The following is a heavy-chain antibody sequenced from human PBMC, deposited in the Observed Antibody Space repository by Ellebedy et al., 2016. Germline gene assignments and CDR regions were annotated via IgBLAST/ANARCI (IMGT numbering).Heavy chain of an antibody. D-gene: IGHD3-10*01. J-gene: IGHJ5*02. CDR1: GYTFIRYD. V-gene: IGHV1-8*01. CDR3: ARGGGVTVQGMISIRPYDP. CDR2: MNPNSGNT. Sequence: ASVKVSCKASGYTFIRYDINWVRQAIGQGLEWMGWMNPNSGNTGYAQKFQGRVTMTRNTSISTAYMELRSLRSEDTAVYYCARGGGVTVQGMISIRPYDPWGQGTLVSVSA.